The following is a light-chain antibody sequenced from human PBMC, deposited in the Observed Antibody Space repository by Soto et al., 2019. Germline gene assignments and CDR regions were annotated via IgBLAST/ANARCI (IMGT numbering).Light chain of an antibody. Sequence: QSVLTQPPSASGTPGQWFTISCSGSSSNIGTYFVYWYQQLPGTAPKLLIYRNNQRPSGVPDRFSGSKSGTSASLAISGLRSEDEADYYCAAWDDSLSGGVFGGGTQLTVL. V-gene: IGLV1-47*01. CDR2: RNN. J-gene: IGLJ3*02. CDR1: SSNIGTYF. CDR3: AAWDDSLSGGV.